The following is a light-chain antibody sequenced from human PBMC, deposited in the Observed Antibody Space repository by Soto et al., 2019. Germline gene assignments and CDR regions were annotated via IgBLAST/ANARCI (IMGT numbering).Light chain of an antibody. V-gene: IGKV1-33*01. Sequence: DIQMTQSPSSLSASVGDRVTITCQASQDISNYLNWYQQKPGKAPKLLIYDASNLETGGPSRFSGSGSGTDFTFTISSLQPEDIATYYCQQYDNLPLTFGGGTKVDIK. J-gene: IGKJ4*01. CDR3: QQYDNLPLT. CDR1: QDISNY. CDR2: DAS.